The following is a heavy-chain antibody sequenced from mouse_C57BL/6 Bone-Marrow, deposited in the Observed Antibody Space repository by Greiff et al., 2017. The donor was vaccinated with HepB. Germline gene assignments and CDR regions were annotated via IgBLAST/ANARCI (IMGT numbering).Heavy chain of an antibody. CDR3: SGHYYYGSRVGYYAMDY. V-gene: IGHV1-39*01. J-gene: IGHJ4*01. Sequence: EVQLQQSGPELVKPGASVKISCKASGYSFTDYNMNWVKQSNGKSLEWIGVINPNYGTTSYNQKFKGKATLTVDQSSSTAYMQLNSLTSEDSTVYYCSGHYYYGSRVGYYAMDYWGQGTSVTVSS. D-gene: IGHD1-1*01. CDR2: INPNYGTT. CDR1: GYSFTDYN.